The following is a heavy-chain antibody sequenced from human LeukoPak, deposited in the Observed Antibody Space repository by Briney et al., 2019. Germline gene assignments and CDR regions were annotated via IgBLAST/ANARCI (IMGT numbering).Heavy chain of an antibody. V-gene: IGHV4-59*01. J-gene: IGHJ4*02. CDR2: IYYSGST. CDR1: GGSISSYY. Sequence: SETLSLTCTVSGGSISSYYWSWIRQPPGKGLEWIGYIYYSGSTNYNPSLKSRVTILVDTSKDQFSLKLSSVTAADTAVYYCARGVGARVPDYWGQGTLVTVSS. CDR3: ARGVGARVPDY. D-gene: IGHD1-26*01.